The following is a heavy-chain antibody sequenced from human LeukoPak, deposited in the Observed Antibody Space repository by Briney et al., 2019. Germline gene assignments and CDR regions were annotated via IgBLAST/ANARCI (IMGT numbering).Heavy chain of an antibody. V-gene: IGHV3-23*01. J-gene: IGHJ5*02. D-gene: IGHD3-22*01. Sequence: PGGSLRLSCAASDFTFSQFGMSWVRQAPGKRLEWVSAISGSGGSTYYANSLRGRFTISRGNSKNTLYLEINNLRAEDTAIYYCAKVRDSSGYYSWFDPWGQGTLVTVSS. CDR2: ISGSGGST. CDR3: AKVRDSSGYYSWFDP. CDR1: DFTFSQFG.